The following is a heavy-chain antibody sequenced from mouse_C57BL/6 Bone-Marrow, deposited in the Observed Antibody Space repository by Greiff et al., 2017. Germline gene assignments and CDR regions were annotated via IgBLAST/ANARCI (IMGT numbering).Heavy chain of an antibody. CDR2: IDPSDSYT. J-gene: IGHJ2*01. CDR1: GYTFTSYW. CDR3: AVYYGSSYPYCFDY. V-gene: IGHV1-69*01. D-gene: IGHD1-1*01. Sequence: QVQLQQPGAELVMPGASVKLSCKASGYTFTSYWMHWVKQRPGQGLEWIGEIDPSDSYTNYNQKFKGKSTLTVDKSSSTASMQLSSLTSEDSAVYYCAVYYGSSYPYCFDYWGQGTTRTVSS.